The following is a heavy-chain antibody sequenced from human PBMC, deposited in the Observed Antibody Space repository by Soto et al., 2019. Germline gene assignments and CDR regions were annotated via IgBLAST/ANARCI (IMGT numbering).Heavy chain of an antibody. Sequence: SETLSLTCTVPGGSISSYYWSWVRQPPGEGLERNGDIYYKGGTNYNPSLKIRVTISVDTSKNQFSLKLSSVTAADTAVYYCASPKAWGQGTLVTVSS. V-gene: IGHV4-59*08. J-gene: IGHJ5*02. CDR3: ASPKA. CDR1: GGSISSYY. CDR2: IYYKGGT.